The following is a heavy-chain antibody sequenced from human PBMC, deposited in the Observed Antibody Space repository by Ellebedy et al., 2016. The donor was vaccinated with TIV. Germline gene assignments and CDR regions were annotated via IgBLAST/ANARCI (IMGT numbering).Heavy chain of an antibody. CDR3: ARDMAWGNERMNDAFDI. Sequence: GESLKISCAASGFTFSPYSMNWVRQAPGKGLEWVSYISGSSLTKFYADSVKGRFTISRDNAGSSLYLQMDRLRVEDTAVYYCARDMAWGNERMNDAFDIWGQGTMVIVSS. J-gene: IGHJ3*02. CDR2: ISGSSLTK. V-gene: IGHV3-48*04. D-gene: IGHD7-27*01. CDR1: GFTFSPYS.